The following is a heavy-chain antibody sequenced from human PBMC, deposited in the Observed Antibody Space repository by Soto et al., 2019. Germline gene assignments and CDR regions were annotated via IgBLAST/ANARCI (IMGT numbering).Heavy chain of an antibody. J-gene: IGHJ6*02. CDR3: ARGGYSSTWSNLLDRSGLDG. CDR1: GGTFSSYA. CDR2: IVPLFRTT. D-gene: IGHD6-13*01. Sequence: QVQLVQSGAEAKKPGSSVKVSCKTSGGTFSSYAISWVRQAPGQGLEWMGGIVPLFRTTNYAQKFQGRVNITADTSKYKVYMEMSGLRSGDTAVYYCARGGYSSTWSNLLDRSGLDGWGQGTTVTVSS. V-gene: IGHV1-69*06.